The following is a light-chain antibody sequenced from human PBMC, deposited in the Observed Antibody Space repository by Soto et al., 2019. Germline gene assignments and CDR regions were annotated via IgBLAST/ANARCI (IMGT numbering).Light chain of an antibody. J-gene: IGKJ1*01. CDR1: QSINIW. Sequence: DIQMTQSPSTLSASVGDRVTITCRASQSINIWLAWYQQKPGKAPKLLIYKASTLESGVPSRFSGSGSGTEFNLTISSLQPDDLATYYCQQYNDYSPWTFGQGTKVEIK. CDR3: QQYNDYSPWT. CDR2: KAS. V-gene: IGKV1-5*03.